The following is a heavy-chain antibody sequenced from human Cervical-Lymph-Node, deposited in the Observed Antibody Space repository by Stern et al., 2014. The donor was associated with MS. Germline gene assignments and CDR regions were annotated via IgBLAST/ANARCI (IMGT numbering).Heavy chain of an antibody. J-gene: IGHJ2*01. CDR2: IYHNGAS. D-gene: IGHD2/OR15-2a*01. CDR3: ARERQQYCNSEGCSYWYFDL. CDR1: GGSVSSTNW. V-gene: IGHV4-4*02. Sequence: QVQLQESGPGLVKPSGTLSLTCAVSGGSVSSTNWWSWVRQSPGKGLEWIGNIYHNGASNYRPSLRRRVSISLDNPKNHLSLHLTSVPAADTAVYYCARERQQYCNSEGCSYWYFDLWGRGTLVTVSS.